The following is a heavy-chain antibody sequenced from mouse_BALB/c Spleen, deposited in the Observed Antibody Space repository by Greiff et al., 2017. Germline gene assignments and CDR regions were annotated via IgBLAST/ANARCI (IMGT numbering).Heavy chain of an antibody. CDR2: ISSGSSTI. J-gene: IGHJ4*01. CDR1: GFTFSSFG. CDR3: ARSFYYGYLLGAMDY. V-gene: IGHV5-17*02. D-gene: IGHD1-2*01. Sequence: EVKLVESGGGLVQPGGSRKLSCAASGFTFSSFGMHWVRQAPEKGLEWVAYISSGSSTIYYADTVTGRFTISRDNPKNTLFLQMTSLRSEDTAMYYCARSFYYGYLLGAMDYWGQGTSVTVSS.